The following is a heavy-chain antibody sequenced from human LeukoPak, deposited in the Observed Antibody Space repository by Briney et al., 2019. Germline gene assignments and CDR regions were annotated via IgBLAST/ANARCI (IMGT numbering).Heavy chain of an antibody. CDR2: ISSSSSYI. D-gene: IGHD3-22*01. CDR3: ARGAPSGYYSHWFDP. J-gene: IGHJ5*02. Sequence: KSGESLRLSCAASGFTFSSYSMNWVRQAPGKGLEWVSSISSSSSYIYYADSVKGRFTISRDNAKNSLYLQMNSLRAEDTAVYYCARGAPSGYYSHWFDPWGQGTLVTVSS. CDR1: GFTFSSYS. V-gene: IGHV3-21*01.